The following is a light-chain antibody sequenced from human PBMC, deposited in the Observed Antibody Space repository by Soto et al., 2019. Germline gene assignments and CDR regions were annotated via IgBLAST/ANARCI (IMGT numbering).Light chain of an antibody. V-gene: IGKV3-20*01. CDR1: RTVDGNY. Sequence: PGERATLSCRASRTVDGNYLAWYHQKPGQAPRLLIHSASRRATGIPDRFSGGGSGTDFTLTISRLEPEDVALYYCQQYDRPPITFGQGTRLEIK. CDR3: QQYDRPPIT. CDR2: SAS. J-gene: IGKJ5*01.